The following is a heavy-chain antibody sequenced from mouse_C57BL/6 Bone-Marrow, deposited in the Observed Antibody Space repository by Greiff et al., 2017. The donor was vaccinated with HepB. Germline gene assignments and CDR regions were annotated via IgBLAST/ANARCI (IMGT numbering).Heavy chain of an antibody. V-gene: IGHV1-4*01. CDR2: INPSSGYT. D-gene: IGHD1-1*02. CDR3: ARWFGGDY. Sequence: QVQLQHSGAELARPGASVKMSCKASGYTFTSYTMHWVKQRPGQGLEWIGYINPSSGYTKYNQKFKDKATLTADKSSSTAYMQLSSLTSEDSAVYDCARWFGGDYWGQGTTLTVSS. CDR1: GYTFTSYT. J-gene: IGHJ2*01.